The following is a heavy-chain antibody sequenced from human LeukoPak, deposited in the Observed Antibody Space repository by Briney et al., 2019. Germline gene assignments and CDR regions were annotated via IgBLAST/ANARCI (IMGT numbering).Heavy chain of an antibody. CDR3: AKDYARGGCSLAHCNPIDS. D-gene: IGHD2-15*01. CDR1: GFTSSTFA. Sequence: PGGSLRLSCAASGFTSSTFAMTWVRQAPGKGLEWVSTFSPDGIHYADSVKGRFAISRDDSMSTLFLQMNSLRAEDTAIYYCAKDYARGGCSLAHCNPIDSWSQGTLVTVSS. J-gene: IGHJ4*02. CDR2: FSPDGI. V-gene: IGHV3-23*01.